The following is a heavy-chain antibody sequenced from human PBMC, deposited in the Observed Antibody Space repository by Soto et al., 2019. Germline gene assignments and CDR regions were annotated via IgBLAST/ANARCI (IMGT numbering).Heavy chain of an antibody. D-gene: IGHD3-10*01. Sequence: QVQLVQSGAEVKKPGASVKVSCKASGYTFTSYGISWVRQAPGQGLEWMGWISAYNGNTNYAQNLQGRVTMTTDTATSTAERALRSLGSDDTAVYYCARDGWPQGITLRLFDPWGQGTPVTVSS. CDR2: ISAYNGNT. CDR1: GYTFTSYG. J-gene: IGHJ5*02. CDR3: ARDGWPQGITLRLFDP. V-gene: IGHV1-18*01.